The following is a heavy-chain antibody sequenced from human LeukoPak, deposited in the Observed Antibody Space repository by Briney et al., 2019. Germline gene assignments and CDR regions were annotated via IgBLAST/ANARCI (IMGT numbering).Heavy chain of an antibody. Sequence: SETLSLTCTVSGASISYYYWSWIRQPAGKGLEWIGRIYGSGSTNYNPSLKSRVTISVNESKNQFSLKLTSVTAADTAVYYCARNTLTGTDPFDYWGKGTLVTVSS. CDR2: IYGSGST. V-gene: IGHV4-4*07. D-gene: IGHD1-20*01. CDR3: ARNTLTGTDPFDY. CDR1: GASISYYY. J-gene: IGHJ4*02.